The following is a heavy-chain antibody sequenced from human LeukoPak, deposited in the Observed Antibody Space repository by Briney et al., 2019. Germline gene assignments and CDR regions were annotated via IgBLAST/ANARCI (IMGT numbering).Heavy chain of an antibody. CDR1: GYSISSGYY. CDR3: ARGVSSVGELFYTGFDP. V-gene: IGHV4-38-2*02. D-gene: IGHD3-10*01. Sequence: SETLSLTCTVSGYSISSGYYWGWIRQPPGKGLEWTGSIDHSGSTYYNPSLKSRVTISVDTSKNQFSLKLSSVTAADTAVYYCARGVSSVGELFYTGFDPWGQGTLVTVSS. J-gene: IGHJ5*02. CDR2: IDHSGST.